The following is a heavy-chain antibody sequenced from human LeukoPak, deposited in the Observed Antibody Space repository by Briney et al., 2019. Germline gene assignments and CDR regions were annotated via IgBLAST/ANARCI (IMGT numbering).Heavy chain of an antibody. V-gene: IGHV1-18*01. CDR1: GYTFTSYG. D-gene: IGHD2-15*01. J-gene: IGHJ5*02. Sequence: ASVKVSCKASGYTFTSYGISWVRHAPGQGLEWMGWISAYNGNTNYEQKLQGRVTMTTDTSTSTAYMELRSLRSDDTAVYYCARAAMVAATNWFDPWGQGTLVTVSS. CDR3: ARAAMVAATNWFDP. CDR2: ISAYNGNT.